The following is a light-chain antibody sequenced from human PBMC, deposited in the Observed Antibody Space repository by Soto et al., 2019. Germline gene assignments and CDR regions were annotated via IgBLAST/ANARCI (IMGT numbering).Light chain of an antibody. CDR3: CSYTSSSRYV. J-gene: IGLJ1*01. CDR1: SSDVGGYKY. CDR2: DVS. V-gene: IGLV2-14*01. Sequence: QSVLTQPASVSGSPGQSITISCPGTSSDVGGYKYVSWYQQHPGKAPKFMIYDVSIRPSGVSNRFSGSKSGNTASLTISGLQAEDEADYYCCSYTSSSRYVFGTGTKVTVL.